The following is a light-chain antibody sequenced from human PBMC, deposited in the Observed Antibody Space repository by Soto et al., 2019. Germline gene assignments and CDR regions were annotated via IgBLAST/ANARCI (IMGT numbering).Light chain of an antibody. J-gene: IGLJ2*01. CDR3: CSYEGSSTFYV. V-gene: IGLV2-23*01. CDR2: EGS. Sequence: QSALTQPASVSGSPGPSITLSCTRTSSDGGSYNLVSWYQQHPGKAPKLMIYEGSKRPSGVSNRFSGSKSGNTASLTIPGLQAEDEDDDYCCSYEGSSTFYVFGAGTKLTVL. CDR1: SSDGGSYNL.